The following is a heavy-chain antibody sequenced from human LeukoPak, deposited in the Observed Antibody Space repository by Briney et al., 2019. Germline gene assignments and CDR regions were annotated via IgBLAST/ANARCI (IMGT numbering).Heavy chain of an antibody. V-gene: IGHV4-61*02. CDR3: ARTDSSGYYSFDI. J-gene: IGHJ3*02. CDR1: GGSISSGSYY. Sequence: SETLSLTCTVSGGSISSGSYYWSWIRQPAGKGLEWIGRIYTSGSTNYNPSLKTRVTISVDTSKNQFSLKLSSVTAADTAVYYCARTDSSGYYSFDIWGQGTMVTVSS. D-gene: IGHD3-22*01. CDR2: IYTSGST.